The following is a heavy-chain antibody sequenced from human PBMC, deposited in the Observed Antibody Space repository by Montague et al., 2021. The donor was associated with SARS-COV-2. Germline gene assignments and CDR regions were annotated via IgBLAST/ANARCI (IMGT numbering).Heavy chain of an antibody. CDR2: LYFSGSAT. CDR3: ARDQGLRGWFDP. V-gene: IGHV4-59*02. J-gene: IGHJ5*02. Sequence: SETLSLTCTVSGGSVSTYYWSWLRQPPGKGLEWIGVLYFSGSATTYNPSLKSRVTISIDTSKNQFSPNLSPVTAADTAVYFCARDQGLRGWFDPWGQGTLVAVSS. CDR1: GGSVSTYY.